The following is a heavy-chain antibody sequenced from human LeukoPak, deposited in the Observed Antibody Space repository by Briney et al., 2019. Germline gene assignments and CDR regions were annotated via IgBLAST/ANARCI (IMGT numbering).Heavy chain of an antibody. CDR1: GFTFSSYW. J-gene: IGHJ4*02. Sequence: GGSLRLSCAASGFTFSSYWMSWVRQAPGKGLEWVANIKQDGNDKYYVDSVKGRSTISRDNAKNSLYLQMNTLRAEDTAVYYCATYSGSYYSFRYWGQGTLVTVSS. D-gene: IGHD1-26*01. V-gene: IGHV3-7*01. CDR2: IKQDGNDK. CDR3: ATYSGSYYSFRY.